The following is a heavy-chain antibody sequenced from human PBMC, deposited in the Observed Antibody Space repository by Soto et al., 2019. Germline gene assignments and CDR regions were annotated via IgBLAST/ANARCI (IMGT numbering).Heavy chain of an antibody. Sequence: GGSLRLSCVVSGFTFSIYAMSWVRQAPGKGLEWVSGIGGSGGSTHYADSVKGRFTISRDNSKNTLYLQMNSLRAEDTAVYYCAKDKDGYNTGLFDYWGQGTLVTVSS. D-gene: IGHD5-12*01. V-gene: IGHV3-23*01. CDR3: AKDKDGYNTGLFDY. CDR1: GFTFSIYA. CDR2: IGGSGGST. J-gene: IGHJ4*02.